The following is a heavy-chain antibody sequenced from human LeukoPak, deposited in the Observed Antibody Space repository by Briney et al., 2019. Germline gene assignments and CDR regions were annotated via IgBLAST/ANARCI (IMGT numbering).Heavy chain of an antibody. CDR3: ARVGWINVVVPAATPFDY. D-gene: IGHD2-2*01. CDR2: IKQDESEK. J-gene: IGHJ4*02. V-gene: IGHV3-7*01. CDR1: GFTFSGYW. Sequence: PGGSLRLSCAASGFTFSGYWMSWVRQAPGKGLEWVANIKQDESEKYYVDSVKGRFTISRDNAKDSQYLQMNSLRAEDTAVYYCARVGWINVVVPAATPFDYWGQGTLVTVSS.